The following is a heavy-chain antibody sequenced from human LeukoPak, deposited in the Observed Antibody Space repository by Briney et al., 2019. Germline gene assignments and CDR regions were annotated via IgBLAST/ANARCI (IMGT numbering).Heavy chain of an antibody. V-gene: IGHV6-1*01. CDR2: TYYRFKWYT. CDR3: ARTRARTYSGTGYYYYGMDV. J-gene: IGHJ6*02. CDR1: VDSVSTNTAA. Sequence: SQTLSLTCAISVDSVSTNTAAWSWIRQSPSKGLEWLGRTYYRFKWYTDSAVSVKSRITINPDTSKNQFSLQLNSVTPEDTAVYYCARTRARTYSGTGYYYYGMDVWGQGTAVTVSS. D-gene: IGHD1-14*01.